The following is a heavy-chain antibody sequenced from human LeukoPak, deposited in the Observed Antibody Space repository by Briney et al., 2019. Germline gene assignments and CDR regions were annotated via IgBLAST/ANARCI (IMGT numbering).Heavy chain of an antibody. CDR2: INHSGST. Sequence: PSETLSLTCAVYGGSFSGYYWSWIRQPPGKGLEWIGEINHSGSTNYNPSLKSRVTISVDTPKNQFSLKLSSVTAADTAVYYCARAPKYSSSWYNWFDPWGQGTLVTVSS. D-gene: IGHD6-13*01. CDR1: GGSFSGYY. V-gene: IGHV4-34*01. J-gene: IGHJ5*02. CDR3: ARAPKYSSSWYNWFDP.